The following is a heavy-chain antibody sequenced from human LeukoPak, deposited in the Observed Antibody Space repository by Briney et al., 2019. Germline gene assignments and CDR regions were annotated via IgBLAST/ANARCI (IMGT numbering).Heavy chain of an antibody. V-gene: IGHV4-61*02. CDR1: GGSISSDDYY. D-gene: IGHD6-25*01. Sequence: KASETLSLTCTVSGGSISSDDYYWSWIRQPAGTGLEWIGRIYTSGSTNYNSSLKSRVTISVDTSKNQFSLKLSSVTAADTAVYYCARGGNGNRPQPRLDYWGQGTLVTVSS. CDR3: ARGGNGNRPQPRLDY. J-gene: IGHJ4*02. CDR2: IYTSGST.